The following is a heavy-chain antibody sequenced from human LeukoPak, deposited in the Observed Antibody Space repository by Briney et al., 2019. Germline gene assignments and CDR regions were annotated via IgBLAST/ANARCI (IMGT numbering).Heavy chain of an antibody. J-gene: IGHJ4*02. CDR1: GFTFTSYW. V-gene: IGHV3-7*01. CDR3: ARDYGGNSVY. D-gene: IGHD4-23*01. Sequence: GGSLRLSCAASGFTFTSYWMSWVRQAPGKGLEWVANIKEDGSEKYYVDSVKGRFTISRDNAKNSLYLKMNSLRAEDTAMYYCARDYGGNSVYWGQGTLVTVSS. CDR2: IKEDGSEK.